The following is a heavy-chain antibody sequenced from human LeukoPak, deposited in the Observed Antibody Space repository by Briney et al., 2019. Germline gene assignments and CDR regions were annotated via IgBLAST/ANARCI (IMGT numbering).Heavy chain of an antibody. CDR3: TMDRGTYKWFDP. V-gene: IGHV3-73*01. Sequence: SGGSLKLSCAASGFTFSGSAVHWVRQSSGKGLEWVGHIDKKDNLYATAYAESVKGRFTISRDDSKDTAFLHMDSLKTEDTALYYCTMDRGTYKWFDPWGQGTLVTVSS. D-gene: IGHD2-2*03. CDR1: GFTFSGSA. CDR2: IDKKDNLYAT. J-gene: IGHJ5*02.